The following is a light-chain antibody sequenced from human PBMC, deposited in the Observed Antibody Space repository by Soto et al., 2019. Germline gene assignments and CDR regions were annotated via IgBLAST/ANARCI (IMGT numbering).Light chain of an antibody. CDR3: CSFTTSSTYG. CDR1: SSDVGGYNY. J-gene: IGLJ1*01. Sequence: QSALTQPASVSGSPGQSITTSCTGTSSDVGGYNYVSWYQQYPGKAPKVMIYDVTNRPSGVSNRFSGSRSGNTASLTISGLRAEDEADYYCCSFTTSSTYGFGTGTKVTVL. CDR2: DVT. V-gene: IGLV2-14*01.